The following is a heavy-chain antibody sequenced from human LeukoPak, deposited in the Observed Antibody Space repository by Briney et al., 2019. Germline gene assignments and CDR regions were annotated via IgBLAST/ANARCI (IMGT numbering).Heavy chain of an antibody. V-gene: IGHV4-59*01. Sequence: EXLSLTCTVSGGSISSYYWRWVRQPPGKGVELIWYIYYSRRPTYSPSLNRRVTISVHTSKNQFSLKLSSVTAADTAVYYCARGGPTVDAFDIWGQGTMVTVSS. D-gene: IGHD4-17*01. J-gene: IGHJ3*02. CDR2: IYYSRRP. CDR3: ARGGPTVDAFDI. CDR1: GGSISSYY.